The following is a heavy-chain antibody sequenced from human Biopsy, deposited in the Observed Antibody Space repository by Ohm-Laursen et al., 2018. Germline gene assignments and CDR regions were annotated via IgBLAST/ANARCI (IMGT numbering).Heavy chain of an antibody. Sequence: SLRLSCAASGFTFEDYSIHWVRQAPGKGLEWVSTISGSGGSTYYADSVKGRFTISRDASKNTLYLLMNSLRAEDTAMYYCAKGGYCTTTSCYMDVDYWGQGTLVTVSS. CDR1: GFTFEDYS. V-gene: IGHV3-23*01. J-gene: IGHJ4*02. CDR2: ISGSGGST. CDR3: AKGGYCTTTSCYMDVDY. D-gene: IGHD2-2*02.